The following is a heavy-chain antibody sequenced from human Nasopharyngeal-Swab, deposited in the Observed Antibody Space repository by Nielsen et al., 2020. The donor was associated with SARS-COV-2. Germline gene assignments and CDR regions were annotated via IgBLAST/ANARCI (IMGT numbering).Heavy chain of an antibody. V-gene: IGHV3-23*01. D-gene: IGHD2-15*01. CDR1: GFTFRNYA. CDR3: ARVAWDIVVVVAAGAPDY. Sequence: GESLKISCAASGFTFRNYAMTWVRQAPGKGLEWVSTVTGNGADTYYAESVRGRFIISRDNSKNSLYLQMNSLRAEDTAVYYCARVAWDIVVVVAAGAPDYWGQGTLVTVSS. J-gene: IGHJ4*02. CDR2: VTGNGADT.